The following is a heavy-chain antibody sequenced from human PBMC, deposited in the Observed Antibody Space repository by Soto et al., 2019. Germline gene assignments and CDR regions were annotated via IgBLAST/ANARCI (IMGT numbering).Heavy chain of an antibody. D-gene: IGHD3-22*01. CDR3: AREKGDSRGYSPTYGMDV. CDR1: GFTFSSYA. J-gene: IGHJ6*02. Sequence: QVQLVESGGGVVQPGRSLRLSCAASGFTFSSYAMHWVRQAPGKGLEWVAVISYDGSNKYYADSVKGGFTISRDISKNTLYLQMNSLRAEDTAVYYGAREKGDSRGYSPTYGMDVWGQGTTVTVSS. V-gene: IGHV3-30-3*01. CDR2: ISYDGSNK.